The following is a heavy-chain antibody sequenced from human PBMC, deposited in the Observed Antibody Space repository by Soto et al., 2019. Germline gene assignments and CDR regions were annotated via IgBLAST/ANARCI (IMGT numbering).Heavy chain of an antibody. CDR1: GGSFSGYY. CDR3: ARGAYRYDYIWGSYRYERYMDV. CDR2: INHSGST. D-gene: IGHD3-16*02. J-gene: IGHJ6*03. Sequence: SETLSLTCAVYGGSFSGYYWSWIRQPPGKGLEWIGEINHSGSTNYNPSLKSRVTISVDTSKNQFSLKLSSVTAADTAVYYCARGAYRYDYIWGSYRYERYMDVWGKGTTVTVSS. V-gene: IGHV4-34*01.